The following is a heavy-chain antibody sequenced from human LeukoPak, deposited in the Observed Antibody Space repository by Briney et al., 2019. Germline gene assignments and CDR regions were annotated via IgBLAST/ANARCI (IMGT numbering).Heavy chain of an antibody. CDR1: GYSFSSYW. CDR3: ARLQTAVTTSRWFDP. CDR2: IYPGDSDT. J-gene: IGHJ5*02. V-gene: IGHV5-51*01. Sequence: GESLKISCKGSGYSFSSYWIGWVRQMPGKGLEWMGIIYPGDSDTRYSPSSQGQVTISADKSISTAYLQRSSLKASDTAMYYCARLQTAVTTSRWFDPWGQGTLVTVSS. D-gene: IGHD4-17*01.